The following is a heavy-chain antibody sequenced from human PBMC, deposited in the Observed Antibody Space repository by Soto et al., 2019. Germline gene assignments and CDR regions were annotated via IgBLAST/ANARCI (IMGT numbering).Heavy chain of an antibody. V-gene: IGHV1-18*01. D-gene: IGHD6-13*01. CDR1: GYTFSSYG. J-gene: IGHJ4*02. Sequence: VQLVQAGAEVKRPGASVKVSCKTSGYTFSSYGINWVRQAPEEGLVWVGWISGSNDDTDYAQEFHGRVTLTTAPSTRTAYMELRRLSSDDTAVYYCATLAAAGTGMRYWGQGTQVTVSS. CDR3: ATLAAAGTGMRY. CDR2: ISGSNDDT.